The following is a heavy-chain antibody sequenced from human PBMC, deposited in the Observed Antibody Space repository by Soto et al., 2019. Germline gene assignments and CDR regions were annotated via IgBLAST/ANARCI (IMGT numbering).Heavy chain of an antibody. J-gene: IGHJ6*02. Sequence: SETLSLTCSVSGASITSYYWSWIRQPAGKGLEWIGYIYHSGSPSYNPSLKSRVTISVDTSKNQLSLTLGSVTAADTAVYYCARERGYCSGGSCYPNSYYYYGMDVWGQGTTVTVSS. CDR2: IYHSGSP. D-gene: IGHD2-15*01. CDR1: GASITSYY. CDR3: ARERGYCSGGSCYPNSYYYYGMDV. V-gene: IGHV4-59*01.